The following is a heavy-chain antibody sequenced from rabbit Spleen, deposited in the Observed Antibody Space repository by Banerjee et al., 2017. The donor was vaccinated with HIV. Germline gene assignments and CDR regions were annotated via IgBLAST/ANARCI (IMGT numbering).Heavy chain of an antibody. J-gene: IGHJ4*01. D-gene: IGHD8-1*01. CDR2: IAGGSGGFT. V-gene: IGHV1S40*01. CDR1: GFSFSSSDY. CDR3: ARDGAGGSYFAL. Sequence: QSLEESGGDLVKPGASLTLTCTASGFSFSSSDYMCWVRQAPGKGLEWISCIAGGSGGFTYSATWAKGRFTCSKTSSTTVTLQMTSLTVADTATYFCARDGAGGSYFALWGQGTLVTVS.